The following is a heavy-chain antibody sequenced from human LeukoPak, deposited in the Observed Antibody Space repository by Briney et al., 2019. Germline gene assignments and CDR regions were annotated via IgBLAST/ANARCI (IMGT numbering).Heavy chain of an antibody. D-gene: IGHD3-10*01. CDR1: GFTFSSYE. CDR2: INHSGSP. V-gene: IGHV4-34*08. CDR3: ARSGSGSDYYYYYYYLDV. Sequence: PGGSLRLSCAASGFTFSSYEMNWVRQPPGKGLEWIGEINHSGSPNYNPSLKSRVTISVDTSKKQFSLKLSSVTAADTAVYYCARSGSGSDYYYYYYYLDVWDTGTTVSVSS. J-gene: IGHJ6*03.